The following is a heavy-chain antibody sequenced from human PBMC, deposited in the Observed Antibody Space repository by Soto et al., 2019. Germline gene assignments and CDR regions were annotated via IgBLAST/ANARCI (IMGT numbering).Heavy chain of an antibody. Sequence: QVQLVESGGGVVQPGRSLRLSCAASGFTFSSYAMHWVRQAPGKGLEWVAVIAYDGSNKYYADSVKGRFTISRDNSKNTLYLQMKSLRAEDTAGYYCAGELPLDYWCQGTLVTVSS. CDR2: IAYDGSNK. CDR1: GFTFSSYA. J-gene: IGHJ4*02. CDR3: AGELPLDY. V-gene: IGHV3-30-3*01. D-gene: IGHD1-26*01.